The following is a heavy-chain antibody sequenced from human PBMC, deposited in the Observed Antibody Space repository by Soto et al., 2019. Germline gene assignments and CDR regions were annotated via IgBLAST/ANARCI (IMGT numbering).Heavy chain of an antibody. CDR3: ARHDYTQDVWYHTHDI. D-gene: IGHD3-3*01. V-gene: IGHV5-51*01. CDR1: GYSFTSYW. J-gene: IGHJ3*02. CDR2: IYPGDSDV. Sequence: GESLQISCKGSGYSFTSYWIGWVRQMPGKGLEWMGSIYPGDSDVKYSPPFEGQVTISADKSINTAFLQWRSLKASDTAMYYCARHDYTQDVWYHTHDIWGQGTMVTVSS.